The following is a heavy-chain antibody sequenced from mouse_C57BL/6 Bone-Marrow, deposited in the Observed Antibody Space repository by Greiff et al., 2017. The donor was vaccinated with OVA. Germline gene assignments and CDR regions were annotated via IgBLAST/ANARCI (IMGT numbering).Heavy chain of an antibody. CDR2: ISSGGSYT. Sequence: DVKLVESGGDLVKPGGSLKLSCAASGFTFSSYGMSWVRQTPDKRLEWVATISSGGSYTYYPDSVKGRFTISRDNAKNTLYLQMSSLKSEDTAMYYCARRGDYESLYAMDYWGQGTSVTVSS. CDR3: ARRGDYESLYAMDY. J-gene: IGHJ4*01. V-gene: IGHV5-6*02. CDR1: GFTFSSYG. D-gene: IGHD2-4*01.